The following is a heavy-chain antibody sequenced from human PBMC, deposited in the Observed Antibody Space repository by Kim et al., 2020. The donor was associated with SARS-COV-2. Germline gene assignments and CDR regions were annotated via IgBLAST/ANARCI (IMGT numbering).Heavy chain of an antibody. CDR2: IWYNGNNK. CDR1: GFTFSSYG. D-gene: IGHD3-22*01. CDR3: ARERHDTSGYQI. V-gene: IGHV3-33*08. J-gene: IGHJ4*02. Sequence: GWSLRLSCAASGFTFSSYGMHWVRQAPGKGLEWVALIWYNGNNKYYADSVKGRFTISRDNSKNTLYLQMNSLRAEDTAVYHCARERHDTSGYQIWGQGTLVTVSS.